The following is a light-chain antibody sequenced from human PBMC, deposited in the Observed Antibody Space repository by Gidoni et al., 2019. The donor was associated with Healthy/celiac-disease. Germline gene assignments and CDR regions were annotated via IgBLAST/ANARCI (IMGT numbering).Light chain of an antibody. CDR3: QQYNSYPYP. J-gene: IGKJ5*01. CDR1: QSISSW. CDR2: KAS. Sequence: DIQMTQSPSTLSASVGDRVTITCRASQSISSWLAWYQQKPGKAPKLLIYKASSLESGVPSRFSGSGSGTEFTLTISSLQPDDFATYYCQQYNSYPYPFXXXTRLEIK. V-gene: IGKV1-5*03.